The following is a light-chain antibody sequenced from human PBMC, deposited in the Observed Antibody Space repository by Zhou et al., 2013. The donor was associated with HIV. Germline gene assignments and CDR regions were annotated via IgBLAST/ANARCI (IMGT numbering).Light chain of an antibody. J-gene: IGKJ3*01. V-gene: IGKV3D-20*02. CDR2: GAS. Sequence: EIVLTQSPGTLSLSPGERATLSCRASQSVSSRFLAWYQQKPGQAPRLLIYGASSRATGIPDRFSGSGSGTDFTLTISRLEPEDFAVYYCQQRSNWPSFGPGTKVDLK. CDR3: QQRSNWPS. CDR1: QSVSSRF.